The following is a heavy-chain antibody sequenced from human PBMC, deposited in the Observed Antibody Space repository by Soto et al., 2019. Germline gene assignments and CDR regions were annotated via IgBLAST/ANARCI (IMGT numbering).Heavy chain of an antibody. V-gene: IGHV3-23*01. J-gene: IGHJ6*02. CDR1: GFTFSTYA. CDR3: ATSLPLRWYLNYYYYYGMDV. D-gene: IGHD2-15*01. CDR2: VSASGLNT. Sequence: GGSLRLSCAASGFTFSTYAMAWVRQAPGKGLEWVSGVSASGLNTDYADPVKGRFYISRDNSKNTLYLQMNSLRAEDTAVYYCATSLPLRWYLNYYYYYGMDVWGQGTTVTVSS.